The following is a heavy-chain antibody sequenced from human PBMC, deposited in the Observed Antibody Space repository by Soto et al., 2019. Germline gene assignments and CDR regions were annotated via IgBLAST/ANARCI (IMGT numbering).Heavy chain of an antibody. CDR1: GFTVSNNY. D-gene: IGHD1-1*01. V-gene: IGHV3-66*01. CDR2: IYSGGAT. J-gene: IGHJ4*02. CDR3: ARDWTYNWV. Sequence: EVQLVESGGGLVQPGGSLRLSCAASGFTVSNNYRRWVRQAPGKGLEWVSLIYSGGATYYADSVKGRFTISRDNSKNTLYLQMNGVRAEDTAVYYCARDWTYNWVGGQGILVTVSS.